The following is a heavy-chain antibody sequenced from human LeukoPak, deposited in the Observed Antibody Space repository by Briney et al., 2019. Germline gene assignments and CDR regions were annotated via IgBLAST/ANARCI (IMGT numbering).Heavy chain of an antibody. D-gene: IGHD4-17*01. CDR3: ARGHGDYEDWFDP. Sequence: SVKVSCKASGGTFSSYAISWVRQAPGQGLEWMGRIIPILGIANYAQKFQGRVTITADKSTSTAYMELSSLRSEDTAVYYCARGHGDYEDWFDPWGQGTLVTVSS. V-gene: IGHV1-69*04. CDR1: GGTFSSYA. CDR2: IIPILGIA. J-gene: IGHJ5*02.